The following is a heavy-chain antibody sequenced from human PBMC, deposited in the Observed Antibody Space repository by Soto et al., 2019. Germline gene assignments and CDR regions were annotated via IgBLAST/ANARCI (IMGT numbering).Heavy chain of an antibody. CDR2: IFPSDSDT. V-gene: IGHV5-51*01. CDR1: GYKFTSSW. D-gene: IGHD3-22*01. Sequence: PGESLKISCRTSGYKFTSSWIAWVRQMPGKGLEWMGIIFPSDSDTRYSPSFQGQVTVSADRSTSTVFLQWASLKASDTAVYFCARKDKSGYSNWFAPWGQGPLVTVSS. CDR3: ARKDKSGYSNWFAP. J-gene: IGHJ5*02.